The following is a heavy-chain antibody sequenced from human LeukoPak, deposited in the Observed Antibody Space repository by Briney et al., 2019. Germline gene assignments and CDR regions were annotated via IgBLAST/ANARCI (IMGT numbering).Heavy chain of an antibody. CDR3: ARWREYSSLRSLRYKNYFDY. J-gene: IGHJ4*02. Sequence: PSETLSLTCTVSGGSISSSSYYWDWIRQPPGKGLEWIGSIYYSGSTYYNPSLKSRVTISVDTSKNQFSLKLSSVTAADTAVYYCARWREYSSLRSLRYKNYFDYWGQGTLVTVSS. CDR2: IYYSGST. V-gene: IGHV4-39*01. CDR1: GGSISSSSYY. D-gene: IGHD6-6*01.